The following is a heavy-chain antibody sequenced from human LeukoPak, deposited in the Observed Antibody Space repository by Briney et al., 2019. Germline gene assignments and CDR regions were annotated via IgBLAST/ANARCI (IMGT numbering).Heavy chain of an antibody. J-gene: IGHJ4*02. CDR3: ARQTGSGLFILP. V-gene: IGHV4-39*01. CDR1: GGSISSSTDY. D-gene: IGHD3/OR15-3a*01. Sequence: SETLSLTCTVSGGSISSSTDYWGWIRQAPGKGLEWIGSIYYHENTYYNASLKSQVSISIDTSKNRFSLKLTSVTAADTAVYYCARQTGSGLFILPGGQGTLVTVS. CDR2: IYYHENT.